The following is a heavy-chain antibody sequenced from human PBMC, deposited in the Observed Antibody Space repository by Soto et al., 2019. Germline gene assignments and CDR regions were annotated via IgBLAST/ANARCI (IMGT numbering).Heavy chain of an antibody. D-gene: IGHD5-18*01. CDR2: ISYEGSNK. J-gene: IGHJ4*02. CDR1: GFTSSSYA. V-gene: IGHV3-30-3*01. Sequence: GGSLRLSCAASGFTSSSYAMHWVRPARGKGLEWVAVISYEGSNKYYADSVKGRFIISRDNSKSTLYLQMNSLRTEDTAVYYCASEWKHDGLDYWGQGTLVTVSS. CDR3: ASEWKHDGLDY.